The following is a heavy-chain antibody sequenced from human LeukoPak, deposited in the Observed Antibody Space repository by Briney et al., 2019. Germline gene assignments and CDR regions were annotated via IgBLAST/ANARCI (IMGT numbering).Heavy chain of an antibody. Sequence: SETLSLTCTVSGGSISSSSYYWGGIRQPPGKGREWIGRIYESGSTYYNPSLKSRVTISVDTSKTQFSLKLSSVTAADTAVYYCARHGDYGDYDDYFDYRGQGTLVTVSS. D-gene: IGHD4-17*01. CDR3: ARHGDYGDYDDYFDY. CDR2: IYESGST. J-gene: IGHJ4*02. CDR1: GGSISSSSYY. V-gene: IGHV4-39*01.